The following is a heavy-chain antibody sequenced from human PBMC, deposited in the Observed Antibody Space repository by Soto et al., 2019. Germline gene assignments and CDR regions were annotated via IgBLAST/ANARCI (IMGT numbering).Heavy chain of an antibody. V-gene: IGHV3-23*01. D-gene: IGHD3-22*01. CDR3: AKALSRYYYDSSGYFGY. Sequence: GSLRLSCAASGFTFSSYAMSWVRQAPGKGLEWVSAISGSGGSTYYADSVKGRFTISRDNSKNTLYLQMNSLRAEDTAVYYRAKALSRYYYDSSGYFGYWGQGTLVTVSS. CDR1: GFTFSSYA. J-gene: IGHJ4*02. CDR2: ISGSGGST.